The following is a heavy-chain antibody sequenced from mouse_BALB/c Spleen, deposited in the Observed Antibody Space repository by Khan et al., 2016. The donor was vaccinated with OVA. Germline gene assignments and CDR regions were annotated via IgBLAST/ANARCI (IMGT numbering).Heavy chain of an antibody. CDR3: ARGARATYYFDY. Sequence: EVQLQESGPGLVKPSQSLSLTCSVTGYSITSGYYWNWIRQFPGNKLEWMGYLSYDGSDNCNPSLKNRFSITRDTSKNQFFLKLKSVTTEDTATNYCARGARATYYFDYWGQGTSLTVSS. CDR2: LSYDGSD. J-gene: IGHJ2*03. V-gene: IGHV3-6*02. CDR1: GYSITSGYY. D-gene: IGHD3-1*01.